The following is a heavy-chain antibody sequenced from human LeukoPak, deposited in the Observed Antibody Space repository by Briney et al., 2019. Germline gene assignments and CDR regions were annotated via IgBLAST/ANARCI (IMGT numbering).Heavy chain of an antibody. Sequence: GGSLRLSCAASGFTFSSYSMNWVRQAPGKGLEWVSSISSSSSYIYYADSVKGRFTISRDNAKNSLYLQMNSLRAEDTAVYYCARGQWLETLFDYWGQGTLVTVSS. V-gene: IGHV3-21*01. CDR1: GFTFSSYS. CDR2: ISSSSSYI. J-gene: IGHJ4*02. D-gene: IGHD6-19*01. CDR3: ARGQWLETLFDY.